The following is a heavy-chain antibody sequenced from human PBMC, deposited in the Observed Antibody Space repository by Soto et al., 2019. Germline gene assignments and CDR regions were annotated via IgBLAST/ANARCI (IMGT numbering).Heavy chain of an antibody. D-gene: IGHD3-3*01. Sequence: SETLSLTCNVSGGSISSHYWSWIRQPPGKGLEWIGYIYDSGSTNYNPSLKSRDTISENTSKNQISLKINSETAADTAVYYCARHVLAASLSPFDYWGPGTPVTVS. V-gene: IGHV4-59*08. CDR2: IYDSGST. CDR3: ARHVLAASLSPFDY. CDR1: GGSISSHY. J-gene: IGHJ4*02.